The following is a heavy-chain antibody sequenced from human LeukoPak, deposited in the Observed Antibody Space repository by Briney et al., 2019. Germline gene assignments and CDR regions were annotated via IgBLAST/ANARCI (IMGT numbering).Heavy chain of an antibody. V-gene: IGHV3-23*01. Sequence: GGSLRLSCAASGFTFSSYAMSWVRRAPGKGLEWVSTINGGGVNTHYADSVGGRFTISRDNSKNTLFLQMNSLRGEDTAVYYCAKDFRIGYSAHFDYWGQGALVTVSS. CDR1: GFTFSSYA. CDR2: INGGGVNT. D-gene: IGHD2-21*01. J-gene: IGHJ4*02. CDR3: AKDFRIGYSAHFDY.